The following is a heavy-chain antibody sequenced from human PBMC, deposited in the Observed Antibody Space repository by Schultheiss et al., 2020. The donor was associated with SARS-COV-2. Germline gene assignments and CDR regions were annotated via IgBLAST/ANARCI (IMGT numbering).Heavy chain of an antibody. Sequence: SGPTLVKPTQTLTLTCTFSGFSLSTSGMCVSWIRQPPGKALEWLALIDWDDEKDYSRSLKTRLTISQDTPKKQVVLTITNMDPADTATYYCARMTKYYYDRSGCIDYWGQGILVTVSS. V-gene: IGHV2-70*13. CDR1: GFSLSTSGMC. D-gene: IGHD3-22*01. J-gene: IGHJ4*02. CDR2: IDWDDEK. CDR3: ARMTKYYYDRSGCIDY.